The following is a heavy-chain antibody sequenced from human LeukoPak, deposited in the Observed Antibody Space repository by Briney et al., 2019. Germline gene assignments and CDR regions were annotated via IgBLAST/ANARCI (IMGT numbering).Heavy chain of an antibody. CDR3: ASSPWGIQAFDI. V-gene: IGHV4-39*01. CDR1: GGSISSSSYY. CDR2: AYYSGST. Sequence: SETLSLTCTVSGGSISSSSYYWGWIRQPPGKGLEWIGSAYYSGSTYHNPSLKSRVTISVDTSKNQFSLKLSSVTAADTAVYYCASSPWGIQAFDIWGQGTMVTVSS. J-gene: IGHJ3*02. D-gene: IGHD3-16*01.